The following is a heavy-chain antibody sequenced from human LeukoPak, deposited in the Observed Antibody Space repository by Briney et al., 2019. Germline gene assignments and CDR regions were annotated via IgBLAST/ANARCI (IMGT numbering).Heavy chain of an antibody. J-gene: IGHJ5*02. CDR3: ARDCALYGRGFDP. CDR2: IYYSGTT. CDR1: AGSVSSANYY. D-gene: IGHD4-17*01. Sequence: SETLSLTCTVSAGSVSSANYYGRWVRQPPGKGLDWIGYIYYSGTTKYNPSLKSRVTISVATSQNRFSPKLSSVTAADTAVYYCARDCALYGRGFDPWGQGTLVTVSS. V-gene: IGHV4-61*01.